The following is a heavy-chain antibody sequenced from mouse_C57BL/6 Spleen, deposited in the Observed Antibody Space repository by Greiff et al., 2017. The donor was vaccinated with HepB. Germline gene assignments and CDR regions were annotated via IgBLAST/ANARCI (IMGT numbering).Heavy chain of an antibody. J-gene: IGHJ3*01. Sequence: VQLQQSGPELVKPGASVKISCKASGYSFTGYYMNWVKQSPEKSLEWIGEINPSTGGTTYNQKFKAKATLTVDKSSSTAYMQLKSLTSEDSAVYYCARSAYYSNYEAWFAYWGQGTLVTVSA. V-gene: IGHV1-42*01. CDR1: GYSFTGYY. CDR3: ARSAYYSNYEAWFAY. CDR2: INPSTGGT. D-gene: IGHD2-5*01.